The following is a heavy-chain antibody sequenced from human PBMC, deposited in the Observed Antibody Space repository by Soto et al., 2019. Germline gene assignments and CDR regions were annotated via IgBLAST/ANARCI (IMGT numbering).Heavy chain of an antibody. J-gene: IGHJ6*02. CDR1: EFTFSSYS. D-gene: IGHD6-19*01. CDR2: ISSSSSYI. V-gene: IGHV3-21*01. Sequence: PGGSLRLSCAASEFTFSSYSMNWVRQAPGKGLEWVSSISSSSSYIYYADSVKGRFTISRDNAKNSLYLQMNSLRAEDTAVYYCARDGSSGWPHYYYYYGMDVWGQGTTVTVSS. CDR3: ARDGSSGWPHYYYYYGMDV.